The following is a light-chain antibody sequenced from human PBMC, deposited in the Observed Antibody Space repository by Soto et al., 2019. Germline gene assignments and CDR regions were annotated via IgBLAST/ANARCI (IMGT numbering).Light chain of an antibody. V-gene: IGKV3-20*01. Sequence: EIVLTKSPGTLYLSPGERATLSCRASQSVSSSYLAWDQQKPGPAPRLLIYGASSRATGIPDRFSGSVSGTDFTLTLSRLEPEDCAVYYCQQDGSSPLTFGGGTKVEIK. CDR3: QQDGSSPLT. CDR1: QSVSSSY. J-gene: IGKJ4*01. CDR2: GAS.